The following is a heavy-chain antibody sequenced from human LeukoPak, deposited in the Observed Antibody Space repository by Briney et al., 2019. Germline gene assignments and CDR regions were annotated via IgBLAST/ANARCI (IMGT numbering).Heavy chain of an antibody. D-gene: IGHD3-10*01. Sequence: ASVKVSCKASGYTFTNYYIHWVRQAPGQGLGWIGIIIPTGGGTTYAQKFQGRVTMSRDTSTSSVYMELSSLRSEDTAVYYCARGSHYASGNYYYPLDYWGQGTLVTVSS. CDR3: ARGSHYASGNYYYPLDY. V-gene: IGHV1-46*01. CDR1: GYTFTNYY. CDR2: IIPTGGGT. J-gene: IGHJ4*02.